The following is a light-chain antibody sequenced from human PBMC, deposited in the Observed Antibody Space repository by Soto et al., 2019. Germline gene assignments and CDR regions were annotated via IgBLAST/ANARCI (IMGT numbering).Light chain of an antibody. CDR1: QSLLHSNGYNY. CDR2: LGS. V-gene: IGKV2-28*01. J-gene: IGKJ4*01. CDR3: MQAIKTRVPTT. Sequence: DIVMTQSPLTLPVTPGEPASISCRSSQSLLHSNGYNYLDWYLQKPGQSPQLLVFLGSTRASGVPERFSGSGSGTDFTMKISRVEAEDVGFYYCMQAIKTRVPTTFGGGTKVEIK.